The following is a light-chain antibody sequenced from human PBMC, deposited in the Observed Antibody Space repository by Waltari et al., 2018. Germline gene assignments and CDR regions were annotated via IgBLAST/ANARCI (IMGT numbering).Light chain of an antibody. CDR1: SSDVGSYNL. CDR3: CSYAGSITLYV. Sequence: QSALTQPASVSGSPGQSITISCTGTSSDVGSYNLVSWYQQHPGKAPKLMIYEGSKRPSGVSNRCSGSKSGNTASLTSSGLQAEDEADYYCCSYAGSITLYVFGTGTKVTVL. J-gene: IGLJ1*01. V-gene: IGLV2-23*01. CDR2: EGS.